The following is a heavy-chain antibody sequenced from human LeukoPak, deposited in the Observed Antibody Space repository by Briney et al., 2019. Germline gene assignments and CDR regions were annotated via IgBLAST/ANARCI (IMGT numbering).Heavy chain of an antibody. CDR2: IHYGGRT. V-gene: IGHV4-59*01. CDR1: GGSISGYY. Sequence: SETLSLTCTVSGGSISGYYWTWIRQPPGKGLEWIGYIHYGGRTNYNPSLKSLFTMSVDLSKNQFALKMSSVTAADTAVYYCARDSSSSRPNFDYWGQGILVTVSS. D-gene: IGHD6-13*01. J-gene: IGHJ4*02. CDR3: ARDSSSSRPNFDY.